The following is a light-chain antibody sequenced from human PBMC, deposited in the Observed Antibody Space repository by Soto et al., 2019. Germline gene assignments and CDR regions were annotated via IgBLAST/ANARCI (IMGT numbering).Light chain of an antibody. CDR3: QQYNNGPPRT. CDR2: GAS. V-gene: IGKV1-5*01. Sequence: DIPLPQSPSALSASVGDRVTINCRASQSISSWLAWYQQKPGKAPKLLIYGASSRATGIPDRFSGSGSGTDFTLTISSPQPEDFAYYYCQQYNNGPPRTFGQGTKVDIK. CDR1: QSISSW. J-gene: IGKJ1*01.